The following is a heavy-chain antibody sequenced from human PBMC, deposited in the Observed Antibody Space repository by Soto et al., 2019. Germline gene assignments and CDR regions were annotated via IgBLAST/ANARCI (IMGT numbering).Heavy chain of an antibody. D-gene: IGHD2-8*01. CDR1: GGSLSNSNYY. V-gene: IGHV4-39*01. J-gene: IGHJ4*02. CDR3: VSQRTSVLTQAYFDY. CDR2: VYYRGRS. Sequence: SETLSLTCTVSGGSLSNSNYYWGWIPQSPGKGLEWIGSVYYRGRSYSKSSVKSRVTISVDTSKNQFSLNLNSVTASDTAVYYCVSQRTSVLTQAYFDYWGPGALVTVPS.